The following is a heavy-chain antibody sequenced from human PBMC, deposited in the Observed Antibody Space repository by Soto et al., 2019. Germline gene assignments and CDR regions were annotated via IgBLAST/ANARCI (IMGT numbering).Heavy chain of an antibody. CDR1: GGTFSSYA. J-gene: IGHJ6*02. Sequence: ASVKVSCKASGGTFSSYAISWVRQAPGQGLEWMGGIIPIFGTANYAQKFQGRVTITADESTSTAYMELSSLRSEDTAVYYCARVKLTPELYYYYYGMDVWGQGTTVTVSS. V-gene: IGHV1-69*13. CDR3: ARVKLTPELYYYYYGMDV. D-gene: IGHD7-27*01. CDR2: IIPIFGTA.